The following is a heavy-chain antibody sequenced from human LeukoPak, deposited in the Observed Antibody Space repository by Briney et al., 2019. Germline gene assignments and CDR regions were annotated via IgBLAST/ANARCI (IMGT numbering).Heavy chain of an antibody. V-gene: IGHV3-74*03. J-gene: IGHJ4*02. Sequence: GGSLRLSCTASGFTFTTYWMHWVRQAPGKGPEWVARINTDGRVTTYAESVKGRFTVSRDNAENTLYLEMNNLRPEDTAVYYCIRETHVGLHLEYWGQGTLATVTS. CDR3: IRETHVGLHLEY. CDR1: GFTFTTYW. CDR2: INTDGRVT. D-gene: IGHD3-10*02.